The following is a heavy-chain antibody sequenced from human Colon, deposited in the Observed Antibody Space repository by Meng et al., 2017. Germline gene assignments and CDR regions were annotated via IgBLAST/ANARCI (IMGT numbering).Heavy chain of an antibody. J-gene: IGHJ4*02. D-gene: IGHD3-16*01. Sequence: QGRLKESGLGLVRPLETRSLICAVSGASVRSPDHQWGWVRQPPGKGLEWIGYARIDYANTNYNPSLKSRVNVSLDTSKNQFSLNVRSVTAADTAVYYCARDYWGSLDFWGQGILVTVSS. CDR1: GASVRSPDHQ. CDR3: ARDYWGSLDF. V-gene: IGHV4-61*08. CDR2: ARIDYANT.